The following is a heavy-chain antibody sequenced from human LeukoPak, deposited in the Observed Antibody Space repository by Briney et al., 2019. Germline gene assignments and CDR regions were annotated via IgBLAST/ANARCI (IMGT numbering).Heavy chain of an antibody. V-gene: IGHV1-69*13. D-gene: IGHD4-17*01. CDR1: GGTFSSYA. CDR2: IIPIFGTA. J-gene: IGHJ4*02. CDR3: ARGTVPTDFDY. Sequence: ASVKVSCKASGGTFSSYAISWVRQAPGQGLEWMGGIIPIFGTANYAQKFQGRATITADESTSTAYMELSSLRSEDTAVYYCARGTVPTDFDYWGQGTLVTVSS.